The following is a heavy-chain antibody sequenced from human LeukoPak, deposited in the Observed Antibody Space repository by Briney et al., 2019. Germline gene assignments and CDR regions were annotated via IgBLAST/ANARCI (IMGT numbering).Heavy chain of an antibody. J-gene: IGHJ3*02. V-gene: IGHV4-34*01. CDR2: INHSGST. CDR3: ARHREYCSSTSCYRTAFDI. CDR1: GGSFSGYY. Sequence: PSETLSLTCAVYGGSFSGYYWSWIRQPPGKGLEWIGEINHSGSTNYNPSLKSRVTISVDTSKNQFSLKLSSVTAADTAVYYCARHREYCSSTSCYRTAFDIWGQGTMVTVSS. D-gene: IGHD2-2*01.